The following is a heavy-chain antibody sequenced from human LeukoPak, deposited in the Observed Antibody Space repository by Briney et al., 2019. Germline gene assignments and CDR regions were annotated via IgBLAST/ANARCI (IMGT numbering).Heavy chain of an antibody. D-gene: IGHD3-10*01. CDR2: ISDDGSRQ. J-gene: IGHJ4*02. CDR1: GFTFSNYA. Sequence: EGSLRLSCAATGFTFSNYAIHWGRQAPGKGLEWVAFISDDGSRQHYADSVKGRFTISRDNSKNTLNLQMNSLRAEDTAVYYCVKDRTGTYTLDYWGQGTLVTVSS. V-gene: IGHV3-30-3*01. CDR3: VKDRTGTYTLDY.